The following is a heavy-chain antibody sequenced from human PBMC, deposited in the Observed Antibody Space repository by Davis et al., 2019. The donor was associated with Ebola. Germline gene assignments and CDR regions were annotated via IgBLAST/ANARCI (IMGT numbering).Heavy chain of an antibody. V-gene: IGHV4-59*01. CDR3: ARGEYNYDTSGYYDHWFDP. Sequence: PSETLSLTCTVSGGSISSYYWSWIRQSPGKGLEWIGYIYHSGSTNYNPSLRSRVTISLDMSKNQFSLKLTSVTAADTAVYYCARGEYNYDTSGYYDHWFDPWGQGTLVTVSS. CDR2: IYHSGST. J-gene: IGHJ5*02. D-gene: IGHD3-22*01. CDR1: GGSISSYY.